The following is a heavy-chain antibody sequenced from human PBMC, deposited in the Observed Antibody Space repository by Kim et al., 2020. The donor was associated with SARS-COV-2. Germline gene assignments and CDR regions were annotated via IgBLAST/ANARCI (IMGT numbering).Heavy chain of an antibody. V-gene: IGHV4-34*01. CDR3: ARVPGMGYGSGPKFDY. CDR1: GGSFSGYY. Sequence: SETLSLTCAVYGGSFSGYYWSWIRQPPGKGLEWIGEINHSGSTNYNPSLKSRVTISVDTSKNQFSLKLSSVTAADTAVYYCARVPGMGYGSGPKFDYWG. D-gene: IGHD3-10*01. J-gene: IGHJ4*01. CDR2: INHSGST.